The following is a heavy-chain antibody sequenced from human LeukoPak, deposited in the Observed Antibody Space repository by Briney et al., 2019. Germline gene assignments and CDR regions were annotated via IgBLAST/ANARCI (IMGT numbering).Heavy chain of an antibody. D-gene: IGHD6-13*01. CDR3: AKHPGYSNNWIFDY. CDR1: GFTFSSYT. Sequence: GGSLRLSCAASGFTFSSYTMSWVRQAPGKGLEWVSTITTSDGNTYYADSVKGRFTVSRDNSKNTLYLQMNSLRAEDTAVYYCAKHPGYSNNWIFDYWGQGTLVTVSS. V-gene: IGHV3-23*01. CDR2: ITTSDGNT. J-gene: IGHJ4*02.